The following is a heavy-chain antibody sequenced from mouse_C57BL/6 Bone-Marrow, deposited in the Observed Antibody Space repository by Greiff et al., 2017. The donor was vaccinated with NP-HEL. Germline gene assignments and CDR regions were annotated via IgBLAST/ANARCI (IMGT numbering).Heavy chain of an antibody. J-gene: IGHJ4*01. V-gene: IGHV1-69*01. Sequence: QVQLQQPGAELVMPGASVKLSCKASGYTFTSYWMHWVKQRPGQGLEWIGEIDPSDSYTNYNQKFKGKSTLTVDKSSSTAYMQLSSLTSEDTAVYYCARADLARYAREYWGQGTAVTVSA. CDR2: IDPSDSYT. CDR3: ARADLARYAREY. CDR1: GYTFTSYW.